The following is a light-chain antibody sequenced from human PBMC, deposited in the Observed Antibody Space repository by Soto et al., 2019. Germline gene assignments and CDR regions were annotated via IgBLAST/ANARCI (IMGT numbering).Light chain of an antibody. V-gene: IGLV7-43*01. Sequence: QAVVTQEPSLTVSPGGTVTLTCASRTGAVTSGDYPNWFQQKPGQAPRSVIYNTTNRHSWTPARFSGSLLGDKAALTLSGVQPEDEADYYCLLYYGGGDVTFGGGTKLTVL. CDR2: NTT. CDR1: TGAVTSGDY. J-gene: IGLJ2*01. CDR3: LLYYGGGDVT.